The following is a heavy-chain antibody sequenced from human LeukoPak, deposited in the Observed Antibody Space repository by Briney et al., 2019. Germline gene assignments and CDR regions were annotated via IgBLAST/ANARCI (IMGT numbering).Heavy chain of an antibody. CDR2: IKQDGSEK. CDR3: ARARYSSGWYPNLFDY. V-gene: IGHV3-7*01. D-gene: IGHD6-19*01. J-gene: IGHJ4*02. CDR1: GFTFSSYW. Sequence: GGSLRLSCAASGFTFSSYWMSWVRQAPGKGLEWVANIKQDGSEKNYVDSVKGRFTISRDNAKNSLYLQMNSLRAEDTAVYYCARARYSSGWYPNLFDYWGQGTLVTVSS.